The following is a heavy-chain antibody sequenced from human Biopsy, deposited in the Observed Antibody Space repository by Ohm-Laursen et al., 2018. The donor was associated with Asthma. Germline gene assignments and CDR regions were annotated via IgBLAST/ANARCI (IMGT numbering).Heavy chain of an antibody. CDR2: INPSGAGT. Sequence: ASVKVSCKASGFSFDNYFMHWVRQAPGQGLEWMGIINPSGAGTRYAEKFKGRLIVSRDASTSTAFMELRSLRSDDTAIYFCARARETTNYGDSDFDIWGQGTLITVSS. D-gene: IGHD2-8*01. CDR1: GFSFDNYF. CDR3: ARARETTNYGDSDFDI. J-gene: IGHJ4*02. V-gene: IGHV1-46*02.